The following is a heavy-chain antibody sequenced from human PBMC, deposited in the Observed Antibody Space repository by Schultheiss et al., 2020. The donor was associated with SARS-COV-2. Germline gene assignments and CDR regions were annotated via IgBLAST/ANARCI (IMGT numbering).Heavy chain of an antibody. D-gene: IGHD3-10*01. CDR1: GFTFSSYS. CDR3: ARDDRGQGSAFDI. V-gene: IGHV3-21*01. Sequence: GGSLRLSCAASGFTFSSYSMNWVRQAPGKGLEWVSSISSSSSYIYYADSVKGRFTISRDNAKNSLYLQMNSLRAEDTAVYYCARDDRGQGSAFDIWGQGTMVTVSS. J-gene: IGHJ3*02. CDR2: ISSSSSYI.